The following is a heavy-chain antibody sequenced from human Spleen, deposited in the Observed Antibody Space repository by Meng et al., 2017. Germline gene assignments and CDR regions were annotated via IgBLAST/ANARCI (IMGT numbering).Heavy chain of an antibody. D-gene: IGHD3-10*01. Sequence: SETLSLTCAVYGGSFSGYYWSWIRRPPGKGLEWIGEINHSGSTNSNPSLKSRVTISLDTSKNQFSLKLSSVTAADTAVYYCARSYYGSTDAFAIWGQGTRVTVSS. CDR3: ARSYYGSTDAFAI. V-gene: IGHV4-34*01. CDR2: INHSGST. CDR1: GGSFSGYY. J-gene: IGHJ3*02.